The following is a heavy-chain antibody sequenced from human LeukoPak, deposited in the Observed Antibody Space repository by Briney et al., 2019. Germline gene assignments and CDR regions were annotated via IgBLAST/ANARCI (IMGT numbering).Heavy chain of an antibody. Sequence: GRSLRLSCAASGFTFSSYAMHWVRQAPGKGLEWVAVISYDGSNKYYADSVEGRFTISRDNSKNTLYLQMNSLRAEDTAVYYCARDAKFEAGAFDIWGQGTMVTVSS. CDR3: ARDAKFEAGAFDI. D-gene: IGHD3-16*01. J-gene: IGHJ3*02. CDR1: GFTFSSYA. V-gene: IGHV3-30*04. CDR2: ISYDGSNK.